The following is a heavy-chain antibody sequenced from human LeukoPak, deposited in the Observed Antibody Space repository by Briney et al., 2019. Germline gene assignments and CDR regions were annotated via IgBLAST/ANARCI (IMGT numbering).Heavy chain of an antibody. D-gene: IGHD1-26*01. J-gene: IGHJ4*02. V-gene: IGHV3-66*01. Sequence: GGSLRLSCAASEFSVGSNYMTWVRQAPGKGLEWVSLIYSGGSTYYADSVKGRFTISRDNSKNTLYLQMNSLRAEDTAVYYCARYTSNVVGKRHYFDYWGQGTLVTVSS. CDR2: IYSGGST. CDR3: ARYTSNVVGKRHYFDY. CDR1: EFSVGSNY.